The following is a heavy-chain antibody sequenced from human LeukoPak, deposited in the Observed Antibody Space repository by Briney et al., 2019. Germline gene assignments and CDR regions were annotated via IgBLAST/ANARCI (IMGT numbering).Heavy chain of an antibody. CDR1: GYSFTGYY. Sequence: GASVKVSCMASGYSFTGYYMHWVRQAPGQGLEWMGWINPNSGGTNYAQKFQGSVTMTRDTSISTAYMELSSLRFDDTAVYYCAREGFDYWGQGTLVTVSS. V-gene: IGHV1-2*02. CDR3: AREGFDY. CDR2: INPNSGGT. J-gene: IGHJ4*02.